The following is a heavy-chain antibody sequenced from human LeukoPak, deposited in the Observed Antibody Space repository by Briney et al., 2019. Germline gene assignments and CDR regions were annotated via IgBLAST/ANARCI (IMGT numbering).Heavy chain of an antibody. CDR2: INPNSGGT. J-gene: IGHJ4*02. CDR1: GYTFTGYY. Sequence: ASVKVSCKVSGYTFTGYYMHWVRQAPGQGLEWMGWINPNSGGTNYAQKFQGRVTMTRDTSISTAYMELSRLRSDDTAVYYCARGLFAAAGTSYYFDYWGQGTLVTVSS. D-gene: IGHD6-13*01. CDR3: ARGLFAAAGTSYYFDY. V-gene: IGHV1-2*02.